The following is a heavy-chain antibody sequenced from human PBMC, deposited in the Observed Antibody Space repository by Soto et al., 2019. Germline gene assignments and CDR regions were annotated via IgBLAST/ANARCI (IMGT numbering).Heavy chain of an antibody. CDR3: ARVRAPNHYYYYYGMDV. J-gene: IGHJ6*02. Sequence: LRLSCAASGFTFSSYWMSWVRQAPGKGLEWVANIKQDGSEKYYVDSVKGRFTISRDNAKNSLYLQMNSLRAEDTAVYYCARVRAPNHYYYYYGMDVWGQGTTVTVSS. CDR2: IKQDGSEK. V-gene: IGHV3-7*03. CDR1: GFTFSSYW.